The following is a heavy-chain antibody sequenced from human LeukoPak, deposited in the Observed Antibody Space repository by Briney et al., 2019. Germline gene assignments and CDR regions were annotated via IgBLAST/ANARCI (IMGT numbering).Heavy chain of an antibody. V-gene: IGHV3-21*01. J-gene: IGHJ4*02. Sequence: PGGSLRLSCAASGFTFSDYTMNWVRQAPGKGLKWVSSISSSGNYIYYADSVKGRFTISRDNAKNSLYLQMNSLRAEDTAVYYCARLRGVDIVATEDHWGQGTLVTVSS. CDR1: GFTFSDYT. D-gene: IGHD5-12*01. CDR2: ISSSGNYI. CDR3: ARLRGVDIVATEDH.